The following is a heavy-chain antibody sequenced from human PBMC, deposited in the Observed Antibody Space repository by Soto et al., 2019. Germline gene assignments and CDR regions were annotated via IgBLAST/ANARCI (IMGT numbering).Heavy chain of an antibody. V-gene: IGHV3-23*01. J-gene: IGHJ5*02. CDR1: GFTFSSYA. CDR2: ISGSGGST. D-gene: IGHD3-22*01. CDR3: AKATPPTYYYGSSGFRAPTPQTGFNWFDP. Sequence: GGSLRLSCAASGFTFSSYAMSWVRQAPGKGLEWVSAISGSGGSTYYADSVKGRFTISRDNSKNTLYLQMNSLRAEDTAVYYCAKATPPTYYYGSSGFRAPTPQTGFNWFDPWGQGTLVTVSS.